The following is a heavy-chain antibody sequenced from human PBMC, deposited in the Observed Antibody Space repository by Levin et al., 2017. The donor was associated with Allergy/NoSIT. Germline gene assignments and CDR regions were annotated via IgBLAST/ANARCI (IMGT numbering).Heavy chain of an antibody. CDR1: GYSFIGYY. D-gene: IGHD5-12*01. J-gene: IGHJ4*02. Sequence: ASVKVSCKTSGYSFIGYYMHWVRQAPGHGLEWMGRINPNSGATNYAQKFQGRVTMTRDTSISTAYMELSRLRSDDTAVYYCAREVDEPTGVYFDYWGQGTLVTVSS. CDR3: AREVDEPTGVYFDY. CDR2: INPNSGAT. V-gene: IGHV1-2*06.